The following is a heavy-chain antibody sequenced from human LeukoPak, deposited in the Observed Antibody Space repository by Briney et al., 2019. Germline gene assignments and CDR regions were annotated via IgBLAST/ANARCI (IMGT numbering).Heavy chain of an antibody. CDR3: AKGRAGNYYYDSSHY. CDR1: GFTFDTYW. V-gene: IGHV3-23*01. CDR2: ISGSGSST. Sequence: GGSLRLSCAASGFTFDTYWMSWVRQAPGKGLEWVSAISGSGSSTYYAASVKGRFTISRDNTKNTLYLQMNSLRAEDTAVYYCAKGRAGNYYYDSSHYWGQGTLLTVSS. J-gene: IGHJ4*02. D-gene: IGHD3-22*01.